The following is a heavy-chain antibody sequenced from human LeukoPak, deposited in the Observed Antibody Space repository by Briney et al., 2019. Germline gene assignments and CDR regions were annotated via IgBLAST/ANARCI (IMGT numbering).Heavy chain of an antibody. V-gene: IGHV1-69*06. CDR1: GGTFRSYA. D-gene: IGHD3-22*01. CDR3: AGENYYDSSGYYGY. Sequence: ASVKVSCKASGGTFRSYAISWVRQAPGRGLEWMGGIIPIFGTANYAQKFQGRVTITADKSTSTAYMELSSLRSEDTAVYYCAGENYYDSSGYYGYWGQGTLVTVSS. CDR2: IIPIFGTA. J-gene: IGHJ4*02.